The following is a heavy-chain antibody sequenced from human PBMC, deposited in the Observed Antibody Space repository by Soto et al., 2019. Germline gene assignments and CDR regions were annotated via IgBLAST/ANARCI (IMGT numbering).Heavy chain of an antibody. J-gene: IGHJ4*02. Sequence: ASVKVSCKASGGTFSIYTISWVRQAPGQRLEWMGRIIPIIGKTEYSQKFQGRLTITMDTSKNTVYMELSSLGAEDTAVYFCARDSYYGSGSYNYFDYWGQGTLVTVSS. V-gene: IGHV1-69*08. CDR1: GGTFSIYT. CDR3: ARDSYYGSGSYNYFDY. CDR2: IIPIIGKT. D-gene: IGHD3-10*01.